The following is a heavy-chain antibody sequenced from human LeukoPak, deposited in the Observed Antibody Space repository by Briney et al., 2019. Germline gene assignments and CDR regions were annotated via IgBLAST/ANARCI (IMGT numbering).Heavy chain of an antibody. CDR3: ARAEFYDILTGDVFDI. J-gene: IGHJ3*02. V-gene: IGHV4-61*02. CDR1: GGSISSGSYY. Sequence: PSETLSLTCTASGGSISSGSYYWSWIRQPAGKGLDWIGRIYTSGSTNYNPSLKSRVTISVDTSKNQFSLKLSSVTAADTAVYYCARAEFYDILTGDVFDIWGQGTMVTVSS. CDR2: IYTSGST. D-gene: IGHD3-9*01.